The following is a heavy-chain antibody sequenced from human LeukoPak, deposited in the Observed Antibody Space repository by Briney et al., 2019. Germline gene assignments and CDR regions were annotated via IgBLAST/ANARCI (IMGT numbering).Heavy chain of an antibody. CDR3: ARDDYCSGGSCYSDY. J-gene: IGHJ4*02. D-gene: IGHD2-15*01. CDR2: ISKSGRII. V-gene: IGHV3-11*01. CDR1: GFTFSDYY. Sequence: GGSLRLSCAASGFTFSDYYMSWIRQAPGKGLQWVSYISKSGRIIDYADSVKGRFTISRDNAKNSLSLQMNSLRAEDTAVYYCARDDYCSGGSCYSDYWGQGTLVSVSS.